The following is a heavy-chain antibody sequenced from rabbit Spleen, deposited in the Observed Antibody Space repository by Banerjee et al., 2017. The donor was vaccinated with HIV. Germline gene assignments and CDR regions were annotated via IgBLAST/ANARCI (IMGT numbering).Heavy chain of an antibody. CDR3: ARDTSSSFSSYSMDL. J-gene: IGHJ6*01. Sequence: LEESGGGLVQPEGSLALTCKASGFDLSSSDYICWVRQAPGKGLEWIARIIGGSSGTTHYASWAKGRFTISKTSSTTVTLQMTSLTAADTATYFCARDTSSSFSSYSMDLWGQGTLVTVS. CDR1: GFDLSSSDY. CDR2: IIGGSSGTT. D-gene: IGHD1-1*01. V-gene: IGHV1S45*01.